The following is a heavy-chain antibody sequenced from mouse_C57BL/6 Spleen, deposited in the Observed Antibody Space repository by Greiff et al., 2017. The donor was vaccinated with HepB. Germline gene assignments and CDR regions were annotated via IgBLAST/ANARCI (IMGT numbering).Heavy chain of an antibody. CDR2: ISYSGST. CDR3: ARASLLYYAMDY. CDR1: GYSITSGYD. V-gene: IGHV3-1*01. J-gene: IGHJ4*01. Sequence: VQLQQSGPGMVKPSQSLSLTCTVTGYSITSGYDWHWIRHFPGNKLEWMGYISYSGSTNYNPSLKSRISITHDTSKNHFFLKLNSVTTEDTATYYCARASLLYYAMDYWGQGTSVTVSS. D-gene: IGHD1-1*01.